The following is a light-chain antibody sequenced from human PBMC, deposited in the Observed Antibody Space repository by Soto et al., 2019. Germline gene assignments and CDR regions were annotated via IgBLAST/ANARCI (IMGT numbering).Light chain of an antibody. V-gene: IGKV1-39*01. J-gene: IGKJ5*01. CDR3: QQSYTTPVT. Sequence: DIQMTQSPSSLSASVGDRVSITCRASQTIRKYLNWYQQKPGKAPELLIHSASTLHTGVPSRFSGSGSGTDFALTITSLQPEDVATDYCQQSYTTPVTFGQGTRLEIK. CDR1: QTIRKY. CDR2: SAS.